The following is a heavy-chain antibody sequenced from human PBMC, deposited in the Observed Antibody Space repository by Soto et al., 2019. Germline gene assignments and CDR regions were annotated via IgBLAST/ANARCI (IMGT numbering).Heavy chain of an antibody. J-gene: IGHJ5*02. CDR3: AEWARYCSGADCRA. D-gene: IGHD2-15*01. CDR1: GLPFSSRA. Sequence: EVQLLESGGGLVQPGGSLRLSCAASGLPFSSRAMSWVRQAPGKGLEWVSAISGSGTITYYADSVKGRFTISRDTSKNTLSLQMTSLRADDTAVYYCAEWARYCSGADCRAWGQGTLVTVSS. V-gene: IGHV3-23*01. CDR2: ISGSGTIT.